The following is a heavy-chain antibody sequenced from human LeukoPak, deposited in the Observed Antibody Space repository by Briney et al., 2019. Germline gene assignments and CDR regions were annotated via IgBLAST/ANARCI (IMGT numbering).Heavy chain of an antibody. V-gene: IGHV1-46*01. CDR2: INPSGGST. J-gene: IGHJ4*02. Sequence: ASVKVSCKASGYTFTSYYMHWVRQAPGQGLEWMGIINPSGGSTSYAQKFQGRVTMTRDTSTSTVYMELSSLRSEDTAVYYCARNGVVTITSVWSLRAPPGRWGQGTLVTVSS. D-gene: IGHD5-12*01. CDR3: ARNGVVTITSVWSLRAPPGR. CDR1: GYTFTSYY.